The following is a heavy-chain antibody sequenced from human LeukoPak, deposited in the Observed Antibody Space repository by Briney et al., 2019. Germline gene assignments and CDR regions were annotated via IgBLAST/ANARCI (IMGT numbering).Heavy chain of an antibody. V-gene: IGHV3-23*01. CDR1: GFTFSSYT. CDR2: ITTSDGNT. D-gene: IGHD7-27*01. CDR3: AKDGGLWVSAHWGDS. J-gene: IGHJ4*02. Sequence: GGSLRPSCAASGFTFSSYTMSWVRQASGKGLEWVSTITTSDGNTYYADSVKGRFTVSRDNSKNTLFLQMNSLRAEDTAVYYCAKDGGLWVSAHWGDSWGRGALVTVSS.